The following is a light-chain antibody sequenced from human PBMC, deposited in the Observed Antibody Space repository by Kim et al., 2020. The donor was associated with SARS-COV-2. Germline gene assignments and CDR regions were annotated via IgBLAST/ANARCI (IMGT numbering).Light chain of an antibody. CDR3: LLYHGGGRV. CDR2: STS. V-gene: IGLV7-43*01. Sequence: GETVTLTCGSSAGAVTTTDYPNWFQQKPGQAPRALIYSTSSKHSWTPARFAGSLLGGKAALTLSGVQPEDEAEYFCLLYHGGGRVFGGGTQLTVL. CDR1: AGAVTTTDY. J-gene: IGLJ3*02.